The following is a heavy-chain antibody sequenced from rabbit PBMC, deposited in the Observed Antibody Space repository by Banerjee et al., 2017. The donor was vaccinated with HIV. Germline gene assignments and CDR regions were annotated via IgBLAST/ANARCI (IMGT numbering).Heavy chain of an antibody. Sequence: QEQLVESGGGLVTLGGSLKLSCKASGLDFSSYYMCWVRQAPGKGLEWIACIYGGSSGSTYYASWAKGRFTISKTSSTTVTLQMTSLTAADTATYFCARGALYATGSGYYPAYFNLWGQGTLVTVS. J-gene: IGHJ4*01. CDR3: ARGALYATGSGYYPAYFNL. CDR2: IYGGSSGST. D-gene: IGHD1-1*01. CDR1: GLDFSSYY. V-gene: IGHV1S45*01.